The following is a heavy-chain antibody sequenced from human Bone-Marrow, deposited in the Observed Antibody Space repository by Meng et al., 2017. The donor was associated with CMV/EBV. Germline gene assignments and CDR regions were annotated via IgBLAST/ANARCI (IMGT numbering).Heavy chain of an antibody. CDR1: SGSFSGYY. CDR2: VNDSGSN. CDR3: ARGFRLLPVH. J-gene: IGHJ4*02. Sequence: GSLRLSCAVYSGSFSGYYWSWIRQPPGEGLEWIGDVNDSGSNNYNPSLKSRVTISVDTSKNQFALKVNSVTAADTARYYCARGFRLLPVHWGQGRLVTVSS. V-gene: IGHV4-34*01. D-gene: IGHD2-15*01.